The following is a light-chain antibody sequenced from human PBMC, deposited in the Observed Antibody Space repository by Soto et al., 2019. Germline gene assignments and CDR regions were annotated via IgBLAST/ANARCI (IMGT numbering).Light chain of an antibody. CDR1: QSVSGN. CDR3: QEYNNCPPIT. J-gene: IGKJ3*01. CDR2: AAS. Sequence: EIVMTQSPATLSVSPGERATLSCRASQSVSGNLAWYQQKPGQAPRLILYAASTRTTGIPARFSGSGSGTEFTLTTGSLQSEDFASYYCQEYNNCPPITFGPGTKVDIK. V-gene: IGKV3-15*01.